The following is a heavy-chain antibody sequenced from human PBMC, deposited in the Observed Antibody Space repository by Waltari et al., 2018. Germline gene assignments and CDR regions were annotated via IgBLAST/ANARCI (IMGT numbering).Heavy chain of an antibody. CDR2: INMDDVTT. CDR3: TRGGSRGFDH. Sequence: EVQLVESGGGLVQPGGSLRLSCAASGFDFSTFWMHWVRQAPGKGLVWGSRINMDDVTTSYADSVKGRFTISRDNGRNTVYLKMNDLGVDDTAVYYCTRGGSRGFDHWGQGTLVTVSS. J-gene: IGHJ4*02. V-gene: IGHV3-74*01. D-gene: IGHD3-16*01. CDR1: GFDFSTFW.